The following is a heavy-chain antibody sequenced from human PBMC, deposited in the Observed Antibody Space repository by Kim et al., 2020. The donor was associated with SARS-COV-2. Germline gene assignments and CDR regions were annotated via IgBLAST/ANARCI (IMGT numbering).Heavy chain of an antibody. Sequence: GGSLRLSCAASGFTFSSYGMHWVRQAPGKGLEWVAVIWYDGSNKYYAYSVKGRFTISRDNSKNTLYLQMNSLRAEDTAVYYCAKVTTPISYYGSGSYYVDLSPDYWGQGTLVTVSS. J-gene: IGHJ4*02. CDR2: IWYDGSNK. CDR1: GFTFSSYG. V-gene: IGHV3-33*06. CDR3: AKVTTPISYYGSGSYYVDLSPDY. D-gene: IGHD3-10*01.